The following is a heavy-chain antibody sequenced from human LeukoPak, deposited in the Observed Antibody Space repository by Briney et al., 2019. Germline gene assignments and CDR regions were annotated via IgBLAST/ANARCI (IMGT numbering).Heavy chain of an antibody. J-gene: IGHJ5*02. V-gene: IGHV3-74*01. CDR1: GFTFSSYW. CDR2: IKSDGSST. Sequence: GGSLRLSCAASGFTFSSYWMHWVRQAPETGLVWVSRIKSDGSSTTYADSVKGRFTISRDNSKNTLYLQMNSLRAEDTAVYYCARDSLYTRPGWFDPWGQGTLVTVSS. D-gene: IGHD6-6*01. CDR3: ARDSLYTRPGWFDP.